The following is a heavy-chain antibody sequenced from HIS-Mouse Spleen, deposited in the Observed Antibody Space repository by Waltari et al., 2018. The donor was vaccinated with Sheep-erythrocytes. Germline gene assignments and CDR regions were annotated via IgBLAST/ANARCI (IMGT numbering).Heavy chain of an antibody. V-gene: IGHV3-21*01. J-gene: IGHJ3*02. Sequence: EVQLVESGGGLVKPGGSLRLSCAASGFTFSSYSMNWVRKAPGKWLEGVSSISSSSSYIYYADSVKGRFTISRDNAKNSLYLQMNSLRAEDTAVYYCARDSTSDAFDIWGQGTMVTVSS. D-gene: IGHD6-6*01. CDR2: ISSSSSYI. CDR3: ARDSTSDAFDI. CDR1: GFTFSSYS.